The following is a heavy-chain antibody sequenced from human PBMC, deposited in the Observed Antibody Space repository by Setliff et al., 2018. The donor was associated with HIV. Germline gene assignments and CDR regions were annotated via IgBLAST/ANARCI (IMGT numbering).Heavy chain of an antibody. J-gene: IGHJ3*02. CDR1: GGSFSGYY. Sequence: SETLSLTCAVYGGSFSGYYWSWIRQPPGKGLEWIGEINHSGSTNYNPSLKSRVTISVDTSKSQFSLKLSSVTAADTAVYYCARSGYSSSWGAFDIWGQGTMVTVSS. V-gene: IGHV4-34*01. CDR3: ARSGYSSSWGAFDI. D-gene: IGHD6-13*01. CDR2: INHSGST.